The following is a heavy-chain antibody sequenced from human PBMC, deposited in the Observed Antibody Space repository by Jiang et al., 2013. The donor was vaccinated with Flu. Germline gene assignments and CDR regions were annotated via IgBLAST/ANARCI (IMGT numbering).Heavy chain of an antibody. CDR3: ARDRHDFWSGYYPYYGMDV. Sequence: WVAVISYDGSNKYYADSVKGRFTISRDNSKNTLYLQMNSLRAEDTAVYYCARDRHDFWSGYYPYYGMDVWGQGTTVTVSS. J-gene: IGHJ6*02. D-gene: IGHD3-3*01. CDR2: ISYDGSNK. V-gene: IGHV3-30-3*01.